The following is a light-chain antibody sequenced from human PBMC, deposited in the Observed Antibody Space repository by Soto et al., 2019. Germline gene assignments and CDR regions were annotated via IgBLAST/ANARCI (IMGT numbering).Light chain of an antibody. CDR2: GAS. J-gene: IGKJ4*01. CDR1: QSVSIN. CDR3: QQYNIWSLT. V-gene: IGKV3-15*01. Sequence: EVVMTQSPATLSVSPGERATLSCRASQSVSINLAWYQQKVGQAPRLLIYGASTGATGIPARFSGSGSGTDFTLTISSLQSEDFALYYCQQYNIWSLTFGGGTQLEIK.